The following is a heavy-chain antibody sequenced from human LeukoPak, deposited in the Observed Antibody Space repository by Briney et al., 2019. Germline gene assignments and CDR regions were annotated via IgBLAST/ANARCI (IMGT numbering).Heavy chain of an antibody. D-gene: IGHD6-19*01. V-gene: IGHV3-48*03. Sequence: GGSLRLSCAASGFTFSSYEMNWVRQAPGRGLEWVSYISSSDNTIYYADSVKGRFTISRDNANNSLYLQMNSRRAEDTAVYYCAGASGWSFDYWGQGTLVTVSS. CDR3: AGASGWSFDY. CDR2: ISSSDNTI. CDR1: GFTFSSYE. J-gene: IGHJ4*02.